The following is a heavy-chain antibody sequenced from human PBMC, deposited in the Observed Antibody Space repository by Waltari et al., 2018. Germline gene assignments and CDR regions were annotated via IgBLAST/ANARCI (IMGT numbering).Heavy chain of an antibody. J-gene: IGHJ6*02. CDR3: ARDRSSEFYYGMDV. V-gene: IGHV3-33*01. Sequence: QLVESGGGVVQPGRSLRLSCAASGFSFNKYTLNWVRQAPGKGAEWVAVIWFDGSIKYYGDSVKGRFTISRDNSRNTLYLQMNSLRVDDTAVYYCARDRSSEFYYGMDVWGQGTTVTVSS. D-gene: IGHD3-10*01. CDR1: GFSFNKYT. CDR2: IWFDGSIK.